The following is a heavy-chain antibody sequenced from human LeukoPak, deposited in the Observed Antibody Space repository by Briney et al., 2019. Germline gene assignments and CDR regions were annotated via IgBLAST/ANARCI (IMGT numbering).Heavy chain of an antibody. D-gene: IGHD1-26*01. CDR1: GYTFTGYY. Sequence: GASVKVSCKASGYTFTGYYMHWVRRAPGQGLEWMGWINPNSGGTNYAQKFQGRVTMTRDTSISTAYMELSRLRSDDTAVYYCARNRGGGSYLGAFDIWGQGTMVTVSS. V-gene: IGHV1-2*02. CDR2: INPNSGGT. J-gene: IGHJ3*02. CDR3: ARNRGGGSYLGAFDI.